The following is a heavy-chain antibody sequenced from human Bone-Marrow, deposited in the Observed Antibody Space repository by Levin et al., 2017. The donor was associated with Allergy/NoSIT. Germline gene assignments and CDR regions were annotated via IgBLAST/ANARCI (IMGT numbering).Heavy chain of an antibody. CDR1: DGSISSSF. D-gene: IGHD1-26*01. Sequence: PSQTLSLTCIVPDGSISSSFWSWIRQSPGKGLEWIGYIYHSGSTNSNPSLRSRVSMSIDTSKNQFSLTLTSVTAADTAIYYCARRKGAVVEAFDVWGQGTMVSVS. CDR3: ARRKGAVVEAFDV. CDR2: IYHSGST. V-gene: IGHV4-59*08. J-gene: IGHJ3*01.